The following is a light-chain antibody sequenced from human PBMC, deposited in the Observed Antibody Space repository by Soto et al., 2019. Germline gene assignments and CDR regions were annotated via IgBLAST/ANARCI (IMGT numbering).Light chain of an antibody. CDR1: RSNIGSNS. V-gene: IGLV1-44*01. CDR3: QSYDSRLSGSL. Sequence: QSVLTQPPSASGAPGQRVTISCSGSRSNIGSNSVNWYQQFPGTAPKVLIYSNYQRPSGVPDRFSGSKSATSASLAITGLQSEDEADYYCQSYDSRLSGSLFGGGTKVTVL. CDR2: SNY. J-gene: IGLJ2*01.